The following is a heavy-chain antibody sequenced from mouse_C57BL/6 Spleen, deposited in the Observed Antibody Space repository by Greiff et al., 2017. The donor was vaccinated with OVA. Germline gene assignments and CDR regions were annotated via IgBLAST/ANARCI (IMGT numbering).Heavy chain of an antibody. D-gene: IGHD3-1*01. J-gene: IGHJ2*01. CDR2: IHPNSGST. CDR1: GYTFTSYW. CDR3: ARGGAGPYFDY. V-gene: IGHV1-64*01. Sequence: QVQLKQPGAELVKPGASVKLSCKASGYTFTSYWMHWVKQRPGQGLEWIGMIHPNSGSTNYNEKFKSKATLTVDKSSSTAYMQLSSLTSEDSAVYYCARGGAGPYFDYWGQGTTLTVSS.